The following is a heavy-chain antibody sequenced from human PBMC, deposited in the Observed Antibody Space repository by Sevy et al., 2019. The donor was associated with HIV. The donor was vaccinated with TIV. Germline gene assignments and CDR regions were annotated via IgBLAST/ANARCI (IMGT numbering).Heavy chain of an antibody. D-gene: IGHD1-26*01. CDR1: GFTFINHA. CDR2: ISYDGSNK. Sequence: GGSLRLSCAASGFTFINHAMHWVRQAPGKGLEWVTVISYDGSNKYYADSVKGRFTISRDTSKSTVYLQMDSLGAKDTAVYYCARDLNSEYANYYYYGMDVWGQGTTVTVSS. J-gene: IGHJ6*02. CDR3: ARDLNSEYANYYYYGMDV. V-gene: IGHV3-30*04.